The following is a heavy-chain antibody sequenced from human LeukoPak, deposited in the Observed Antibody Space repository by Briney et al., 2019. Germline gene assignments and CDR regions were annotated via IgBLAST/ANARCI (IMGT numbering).Heavy chain of an antibody. CDR1: GFTFSSNY. D-gene: IGHD3-22*01. CDR2: IYSGGST. Sequence: GGSLRLSCAASGFTFSSNYMSWIRQAPGKGLEWVSDIYSGGSTYYEDAVKDRLTISTENSNNTLYLQMNSVRAEEMAVYYCARGMGDSSGYHLYHFEYWGQGTLVNVSS. CDR3: ARGMGDSSGYHLYHFEY. V-gene: IGHV3-53*01. J-gene: IGHJ4*02.